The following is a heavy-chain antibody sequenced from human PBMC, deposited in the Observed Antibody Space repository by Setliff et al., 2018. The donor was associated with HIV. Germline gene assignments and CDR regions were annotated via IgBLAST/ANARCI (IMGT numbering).Heavy chain of an antibody. D-gene: IGHD3-10*01. CDR3: ARTYYYASGSYYSQGYYFDY. J-gene: IGHJ4*02. CDR1: GGSMSSGGYY. CDR2: IYYSGST. Sequence: SETLSLTCNVSGGSMSSGGYYWSWIRQRPGRGLEWIGYIYYSGSTYCNPSLKSRVTISGDTSQNQFSLDLSSVTAADTAVYYCARTYYYASGSYYSQGYYFDYWGQGTLVTVSS. V-gene: IGHV4-31*03.